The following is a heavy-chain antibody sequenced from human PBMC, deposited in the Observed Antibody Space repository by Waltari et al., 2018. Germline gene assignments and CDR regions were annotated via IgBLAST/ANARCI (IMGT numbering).Heavy chain of an antibody. Sequence: QVQLQESGTGLVKPSETLSLTCTVSGGPISSYYWSWTRQPPGKGLEWIGYIYYSGSTNYNPSLKSRVTISVDTSKNQFSLKLSSVTAADTAVYYCARPRYCSSTSCSSFDYWGQGTLVTVSS. J-gene: IGHJ4*02. V-gene: IGHV4-59*08. CDR2: IYYSGST. D-gene: IGHD2-2*01. CDR3: ARPRYCSSTSCSSFDY. CDR1: GGPISSYY.